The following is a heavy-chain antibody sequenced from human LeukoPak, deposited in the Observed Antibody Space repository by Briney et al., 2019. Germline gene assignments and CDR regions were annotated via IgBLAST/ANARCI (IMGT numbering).Heavy chain of an antibody. CDR1: GGSFSGYY. V-gene: IGHV4-34*01. CDR2: INHSGST. Sequence: SETLSLTCAVYGGSFSGYYWSWIRQPPGKGLEWIGEINHSGSTNYNPSPKSRVTISVDRSKNQFSLKLSSVTAADTAVYYCARGIDGYYVRAFDIWGQGTMVTVSS. CDR3: ARGIDGYYVRAFDI. D-gene: IGHD3-22*01. J-gene: IGHJ3*02.